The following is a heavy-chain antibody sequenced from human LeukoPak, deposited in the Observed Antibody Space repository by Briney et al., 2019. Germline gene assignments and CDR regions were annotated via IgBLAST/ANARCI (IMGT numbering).Heavy chain of an antibody. D-gene: IGHD1-26*01. J-gene: IGHJ5*02. CDR2: VSADGSGK. V-gene: IGHV3-64*01. CDR1: GFSFDKFG. Sequence: PGGSLRLSCVASGFSFDKFGMHWVRQAPGKGLEYVSSVSADGSGKYYTKSVRGRFSISRDNSKNTMYLQLGNLRPDDMGIYYCASLDRSEIPWGPGTLVTVSS. CDR3: ASLDRSEIP.